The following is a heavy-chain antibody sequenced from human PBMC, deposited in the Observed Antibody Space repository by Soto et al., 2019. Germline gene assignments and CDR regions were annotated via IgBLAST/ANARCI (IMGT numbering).Heavy chain of an antibody. CDR3: AREPLWSGPLPLDAFDL. V-gene: IGHV3-53*01. CDR2: FLIGGDT. J-gene: IGHJ3*01. Sequence: PGGSLRLSCAASGFVVTYYYMSWVRQAPGKGLEWVAVFLIGGDTHYGESVKGRFTISRDSSKNTLYLQMNSLRAEDTAVYYCAREPLWSGPLPLDAFDLWGQGTMVTVSS. CDR1: GFVVTYYY. D-gene: IGHD3-3*01.